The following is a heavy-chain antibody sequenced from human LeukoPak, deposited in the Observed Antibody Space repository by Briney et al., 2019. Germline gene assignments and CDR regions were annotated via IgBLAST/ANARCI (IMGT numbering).Heavy chain of an antibody. CDR2: IIPVFGSP. Sequence: SVKVSCKASGYTFTGYYMHWVRQAPGQGLEWMGGIIPVFGSPSYAPKFQDRVVIIADDSTSTVYMELTSLRSEDTAVYYCARDERLSSRPLYFQHWGQGTLVTVSS. D-gene: IGHD2/OR15-2a*01. CDR1: GYTFTGYY. J-gene: IGHJ1*01. CDR3: ARDERLSSRPLYFQH. V-gene: IGHV1-69*13.